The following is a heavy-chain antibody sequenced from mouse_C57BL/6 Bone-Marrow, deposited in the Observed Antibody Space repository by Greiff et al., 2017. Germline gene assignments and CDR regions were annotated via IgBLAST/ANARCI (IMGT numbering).Heavy chain of an antibody. D-gene: IGHD1-1*01. CDR3: ARRGTTVVARAMDY. J-gene: IGHJ4*01. Sequence: EVNVVESGGDLVKPGGSLKLSCAASGFTFSSYGMSWVRQTPDKRLEWVATISSGGSYTYDPDSVKGRFTISRDNAKNTLYLQMSSLKSEDTAMYYCARRGTTVVARAMDYWGQGTSVTVSS. CDR1: GFTFSSYG. CDR2: ISSGGSYT. V-gene: IGHV5-6*02.